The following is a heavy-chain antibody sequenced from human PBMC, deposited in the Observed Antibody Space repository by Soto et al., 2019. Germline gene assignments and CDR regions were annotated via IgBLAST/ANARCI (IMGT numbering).Heavy chain of an antibody. CDR1: GDSLSGTYL. D-gene: IGHD6-19*01. CDR2: ISYSGTT. Sequence: QVQLQESGPGLVKPSETLSLTCAVYGDSLSGTYLWSWVRQAPGGGLQWIGEISYSGTTHYDPSLMSRGTISMDKSRSEFSLTLISVTAADAASYYCARHILVTGTRGFDFWGQGILVTVSS. J-gene: IGHJ4*02. V-gene: IGHV4-4*02. CDR3: ARHILVTGTRGFDF.